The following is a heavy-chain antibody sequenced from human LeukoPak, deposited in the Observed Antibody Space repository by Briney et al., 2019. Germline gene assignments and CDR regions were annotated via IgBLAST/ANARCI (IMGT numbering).Heavy chain of an antibody. CDR2: IKSKTDGGTT. J-gene: IGHJ3*01. CDR3: VRDDGDDYLWGSHGAFDF. D-gene: IGHD3-16*01. Sequence: PGGSLRLSCAASGFTFSNAWMSWVRQAPGKGLEWVGRIKSKTDGGTTDYAAPVKGRFTISRDDSKNTLYLQMNSLKTEDTAVYYCVRDDGDDYLWGSHGAFDFWGQGAMVTVSS. CDR1: GFTFSNAW. V-gene: IGHV3-15*01.